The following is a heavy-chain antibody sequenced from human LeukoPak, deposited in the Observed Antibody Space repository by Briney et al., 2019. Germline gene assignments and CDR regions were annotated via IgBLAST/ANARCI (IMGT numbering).Heavy chain of an antibody. CDR1: GGSISSSSYY. Sequence: PSETLSLTCTVSGGSISSSSYYWGWIRQPPGKGLEWIGSIYYSGSTYYNPSLKSRVTISVDTSKNQFSLKLSSVTAADTAVYYCAGSDSSGYYNWFDPWGQGTLVTVSS. CDR3: AGSDSSGYYNWFDP. V-gene: IGHV4-39*07. D-gene: IGHD3-22*01. J-gene: IGHJ5*02. CDR2: IYYSGST.